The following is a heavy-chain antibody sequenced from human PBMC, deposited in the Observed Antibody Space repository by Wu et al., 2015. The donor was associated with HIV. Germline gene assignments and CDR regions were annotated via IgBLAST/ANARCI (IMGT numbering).Heavy chain of an antibody. CDR2: MNPYSGNT. CDR1: GYTFTSYD. V-gene: IGHV1-8*01. CDR3: ARGPQYYYGSGSWPQVGWFDP. J-gene: IGHJ5*02. D-gene: IGHD3-10*01. Sequence: QVQLVQSGAEVKKPGASVKVSCKASGYTFTSYDINWVRQATGQGLEWMGWMNPYSGNTGYAQKFQGRVTMTRNTSISIAYMELSSLRSEDTAVYYCARGPQYYYGSGSWPQVGWFDPWGQGTLVTVSS.